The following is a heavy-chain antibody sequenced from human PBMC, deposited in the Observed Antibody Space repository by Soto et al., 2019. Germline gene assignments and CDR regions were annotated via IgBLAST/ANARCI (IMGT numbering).Heavy chain of an antibody. CDR3: ARVPYYDSSGYYPFDY. CDR2: MNPNSGNT. CDR1: GYTFTSYD. Sequence: ASVKVSCKASGYTFTSYDINWVRQATGQGLEWMGWMNPNSGNTGYAQKFQGRVTMTRNTSISTAYMELSSLRSEDTAVYYCARVPYYDSSGYYPFDYWGQGTLVTVSS. V-gene: IGHV1-8*01. D-gene: IGHD3-22*01. J-gene: IGHJ4*02.